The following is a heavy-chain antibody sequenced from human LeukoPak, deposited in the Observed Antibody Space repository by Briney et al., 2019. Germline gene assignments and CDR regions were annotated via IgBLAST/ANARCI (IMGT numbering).Heavy chain of an antibody. V-gene: IGHV4-59*01. Sequence: PSETLSLTCTVSGVSISSYYWSWIRQPPGKGLEWIGYIYYSGSTNYNPSLKSRVTISVDTSKNQFSLKLSSVTAADTAVYYCARGERGYSYGSYYYYMDVWGKGTTVTVSS. J-gene: IGHJ6*03. CDR2: IYYSGST. D-gene: IGHD5-18*01. CDR1: GVSISSYY. CDR3: ARGERGYSYGSYYYYMDV.